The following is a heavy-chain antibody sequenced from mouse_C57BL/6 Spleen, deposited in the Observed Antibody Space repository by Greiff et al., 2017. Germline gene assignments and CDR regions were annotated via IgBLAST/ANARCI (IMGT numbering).Heavy chain of an antibody. J-gene: IGHJ2*01. CDR3: ARGVGRGEYYFDY. CDR1: GYTFTSYW. V-gene: IGHV1-64*01. D-gene: IGHD4-1*01. Sequence: QVQLQQPGAELVKPGASVKLSCKASGYTFTSYWMHWVKQRPGQGLEWIGMIHPNSGSTNYNEKFKSKATLTVDKSSSTAYMQLSSLTSEDSAVYYCARGVGRGEYYFDYWGQGTTLTVSS. CDR2: IHPNSGST.